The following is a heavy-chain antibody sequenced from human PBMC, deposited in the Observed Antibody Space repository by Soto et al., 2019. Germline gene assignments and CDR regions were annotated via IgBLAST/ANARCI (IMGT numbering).Heavy chain of an antibody. CDR1: GFTFSSYG. CDR2: IWYDGSNK. J-gene: IGHJ3*02. V-gene: IGHV3-33*01. D-gene: IGHD1-1*01. CDR3: ARPGTPPGHHDAFDI. Sequence: GGSLRLSCAASGFTFSSYGMHWVRQAPGKGLEWVAVIWYDGSNKYYADSVKGRFTISRDNSKNTLYLQMNSLRAEDTAVYYCARPGTPPGHHDAFDIWGQGTMVTVSS.